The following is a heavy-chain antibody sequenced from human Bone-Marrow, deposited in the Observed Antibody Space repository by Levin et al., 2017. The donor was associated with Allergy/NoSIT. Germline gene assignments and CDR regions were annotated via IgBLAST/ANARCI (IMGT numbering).Heavy chain of an antibody. CDR3: AKDLEYQLLDDAFDI. V-gene: IGHV3-30*18. J-gene: IGHJ3*02. Sequence: GGSLRLSCAASGFIFSSYGMHWVRPAPGKGLEWVAVTSYDGRNKYYADPVKGRFTISRDNSKNTLYLQMDSLRAEDTAVYHCAKDLEYQLLDDAFDIWGQGTMVTVSS. D-gene: IGHD2-2*01. CDR2: TSYDGRNK. CDR1: GFIFSSYG.